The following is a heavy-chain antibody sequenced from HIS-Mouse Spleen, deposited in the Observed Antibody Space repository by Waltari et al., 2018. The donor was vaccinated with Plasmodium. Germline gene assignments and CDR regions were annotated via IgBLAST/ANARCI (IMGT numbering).Heavy chain of an antibody. CDR1: GFPFGSYW. CDR3: ASSWYWYFDL. J-gene: IGHJ2*01. Sequence: EVQLVESGGGLVKPGGSLRLCCAGSGFPFGSYWMSWVRQAPGKGLEWVANIKQDGSEKYYVDSVKGRFTISRDNAKNSLYLQMNSLRAEDTAVYYCASSWYWYFDLWGRGTLVTVSS. V-gene: IGHV3-7*01. CDR2: IKQDGSEK. D-gene: IGHD6-13*01.